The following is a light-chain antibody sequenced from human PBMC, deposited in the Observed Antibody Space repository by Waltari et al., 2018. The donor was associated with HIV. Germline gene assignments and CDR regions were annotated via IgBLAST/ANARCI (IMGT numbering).Light chain of an antibody. Sequence: QSVLTQPPSVSEAPRQRVTISCSGRSFNIGNNAVTWYQQVPGKAPKLLIYYDDRLSSGVSDRVSGSKAGTAASLAIRGVQSEEEADYYCAAWDDSLNGYVFGSGTKVTVL. J-gene: IGLJ1*01. V-gene: IGLV1-36*01. CDR1: SFNIGNNA. CDR2: YDD. CDR3: AAWDDSLNGYV.